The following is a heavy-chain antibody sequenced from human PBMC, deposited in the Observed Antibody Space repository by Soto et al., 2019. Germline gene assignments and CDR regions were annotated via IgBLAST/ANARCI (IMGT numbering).Heavy chain of an antibody. CDR2: IYYSGST. J-gene: IGHJ4*02. D-gene: IGHD3-10*01. Sequence: QLQLQESGPGLVKPSETLSLTCTVSGGSISSSSYYWGWIRQPPGKGLEWIGSIYYSGSTYYNPSLKSRVTISVDTSKNQFSLKLSSVTAADTAVYYCARRTSITSISDPFDYWGQGTLVTVSS. CDR3: ARRTSITSISDPFDY. CDR1: GGSISSSSYY. V-gene: IGHV4-39*01.